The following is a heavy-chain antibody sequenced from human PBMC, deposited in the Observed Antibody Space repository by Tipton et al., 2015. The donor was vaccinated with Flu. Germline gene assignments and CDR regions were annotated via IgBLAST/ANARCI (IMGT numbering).Heavy chain of an antibody. J-gene: IGHJ4*02. CDR1: GDSIGSPYY. CDR2: IYHSGYT. CDR3: ARQSYDFWSGPGGDY. V-gene: IGHV4-38-2*01. Sequence: TLSLTCSVSGDSIGSPYYWGWIRQPPGKGLEWIGNIYHSGYTYYNPSLKSRVTISVDTSKNQFSLKLSFVTAADTAVYYCARQSYDFWSGPGGDYWGQGTLVTVSS. D-gene: IGHD3-3*01.